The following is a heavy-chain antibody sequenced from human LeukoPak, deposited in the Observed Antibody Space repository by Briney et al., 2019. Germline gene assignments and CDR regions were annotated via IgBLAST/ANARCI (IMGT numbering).Heavy chain of an antibody. J-gene: IGHJ4*02. CDR3: ARLPCGGDCSIDY. D-gene: IGHD2-21*02. Sequence: SETLSLTCTVSGGSISSYYWSWIRQPPGKGLGWIGHIYYSGSTNYNPSLKSRATISVDTSKNQFSLKLSSVTAADTAVYYCARLPCGGDCSIDYWGQGTLVTVSS. CDR1: GGSISSYY. CDR2: IYYSGST. V-gene: IGHV4-59*08.